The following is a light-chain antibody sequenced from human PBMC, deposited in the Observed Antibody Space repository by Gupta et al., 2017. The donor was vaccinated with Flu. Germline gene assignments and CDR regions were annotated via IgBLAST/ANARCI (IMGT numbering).Light chain of an antibody. J-gene: IGLJ3*02. CDR3: AAEDDSLNGPWV. V-gene: IGLV1-44*01. CDR1: SSNVGRNT. Sequence: TITCSGGSSNVGRNTVNCYQQLPGTAPKLLIYDNNQRPSGAPDRFSCSKSGTSTSPAISGLQSEEEADYYCAAEDDSLNGPWVFGGGTKLNVL. CDR2: DNN.